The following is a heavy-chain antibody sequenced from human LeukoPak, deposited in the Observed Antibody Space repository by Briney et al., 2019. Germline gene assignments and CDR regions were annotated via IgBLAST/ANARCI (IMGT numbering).Heavy chain of an antibody. J-gene: IGHJ4*02. D-gene: IGHD5-18*01. CDR2: KYYSGST. V-gene: IGHV4-61*01. CDR1: GVSINTCCCY. Sequence: PSETLSLTCDVSGVSINTCCCYWTWIRQPPGKGLEWIGYKYYSGSTRYNSSLRSRLTISLDSSKNQFSLRLTSVTAADTAVYYCARGRSYGFDFDSWGPGTLVIVSS. CDR3: ARGRSYGFDFDS.